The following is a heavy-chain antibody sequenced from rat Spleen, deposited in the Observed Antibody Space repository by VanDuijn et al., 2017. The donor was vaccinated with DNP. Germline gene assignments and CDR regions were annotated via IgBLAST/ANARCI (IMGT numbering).Heavy chain of an antibody. D-gene: IGHD5-1*01. Sequence: QVQLKESGPVLVQASETLSLTCTVSGFSLTNYGVIWVRQSPGKGLEWVGIIWGDGNTDYNSALKSRLSINRDTSKSQVFLKVDGLPTDDTAIYYCTRESWGYVMDAWGQGASVTVSS. CDR1: GFSLTNYG. V-gene: IGHV2S75*01. CDR2: IWGDGNT. CDR3: TRESWGYVMDA. J-gene: IGHJ4*01.